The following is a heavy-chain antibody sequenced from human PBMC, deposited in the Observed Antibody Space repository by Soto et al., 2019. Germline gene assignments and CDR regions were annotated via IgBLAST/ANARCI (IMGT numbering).Heavy chain of an antibody. V-gene: IGHV1-69*13. CDR2: IIPMFGTP. D-gene: IGHD5-18*01. CDR1: GGSFREYA. J-gene: IGHJ4*02. CDR3: ARDSTAMVTTSFDY. Sequence: SVKVSCKASGGSFREYAISWVRQAPGQGLEWMGGIIPMFGTPNYAQRFQGRVTITADESTSTAYMELSGLTSEDTAVYYCARDSTAMVTTSFDYWGQGTPVTVSS.